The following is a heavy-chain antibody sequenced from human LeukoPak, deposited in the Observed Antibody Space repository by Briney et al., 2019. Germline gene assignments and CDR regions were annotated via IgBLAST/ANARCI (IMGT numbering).Heavy chain of an antibody. CDR2: INHSGST. D-gene: IGHD6-13*01. V-gene: IGHV4-34*01. CDR3: ARGAGIGYSNSWYHY. CDR1: GGSFSGYY. J-gene: IGHJ4*02. Sequence: SETLSLTCAVYGGSFSGYYWSWIRQPPGKGLEWIGEINHSGSTNYNPSLKSRVTISVDTSKNQFSLKLSSVTAADTAVYYRARGAGIGYSNSWYHYWGQGTLVTVSS.